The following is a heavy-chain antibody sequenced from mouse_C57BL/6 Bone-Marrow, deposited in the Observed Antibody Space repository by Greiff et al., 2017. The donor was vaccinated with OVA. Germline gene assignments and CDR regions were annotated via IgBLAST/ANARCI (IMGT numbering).Heavy chain of an antibody. V-gene: IGHV5-12*01. CDR3: ARHEGDVGFDY. J-gene: IGHJ2*01. Sequence: DVQLVESGGGLVQPGGSLKLFCAASGFTFSDYYMYWVRQTPEKRLEWVAYISNGGGSTYYPDTVKGRFTISRDNAKNTLYLQMSRLKSEDTAMYYCARHEGDVGFDYWGQGTTLTVSS. CDR2: ISNGGGST. CDR1: GFTFSDYY. D-gene: IGHD3-3*01.